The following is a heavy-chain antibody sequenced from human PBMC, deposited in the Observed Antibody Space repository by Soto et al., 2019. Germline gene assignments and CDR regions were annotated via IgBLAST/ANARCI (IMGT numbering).Heavy chain of an antibody. Sequence: GGSLRLSCAASGFTFSSYGMHWVRQAPGKGLEWVAVIWYDGSNKYYADSVKGRFTISRDNSKNTLYLQMNSLRAEDTAVYYCARGRGYYYYVMDVWGQGTTVTVSS. D-gene: IGHD2-15*01. V-gene: IGHV3-33*01. CDR1: GFTFSSYG. J-gene: IGHJ6*02. CDR2: IWYDGSNK. CDR3: ARGRGYYYYVMDV.